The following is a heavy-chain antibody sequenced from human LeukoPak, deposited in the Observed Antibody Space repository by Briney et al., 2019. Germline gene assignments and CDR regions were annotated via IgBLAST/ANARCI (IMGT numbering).Heavy chain of an antibody. V-gene: IGHV1-2*02. D-gene: IGHD2-2*01. J-gene: IGHJ5*02. CDR3: ARDLGILVVVVPAAMGP. Sequence: GASVKVSCKASGYTFTDFYMQWVRQAPGQGLEWMGWINPNNGDTKYAQKFLGRVTMTRDTSISTAYMELSRLRSDDTAVYYCARDLGILVVVVPAAMGPWGQGTLVTVSS. CDR1: GYTFTDFY. CDR2: INPNNGDT.